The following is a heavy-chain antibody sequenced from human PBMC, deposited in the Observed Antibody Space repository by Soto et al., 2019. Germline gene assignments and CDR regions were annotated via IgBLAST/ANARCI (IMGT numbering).Heavy chain of an antibody. CDR1: GFTFSSYA. CDR3: SKLLDLEWLSPPYYYYGMDV. CDR2: ISGSGGST. J-gene: IGHJ6*02. V-gene: IGHV3-23*01. Sequence: PGGSLRLSFAASGFTFSSYAMSWVRQAPGKGLEWVSAISGSGGSTYYADSVKGRFTISRDNSKNTLYLQMNSLRAEDTAVYYCSKLLDLEWLSPPYYYYGMDVWGQGTTVTVSS. D-gene: IGHD3-3*01.